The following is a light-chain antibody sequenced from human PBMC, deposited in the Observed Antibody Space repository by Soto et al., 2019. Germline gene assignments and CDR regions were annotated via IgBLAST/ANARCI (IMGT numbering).Light chain of an antibody. V-gene: IGKV1-39*02. Sequence: DIQMTQSPSSLSASVGDRVTITCRASQNIAEYLNWYHHRPGKVPKLLIYAASSLQSGVPSRFSGSGSGTEFTLTISNLQSEDFAIYFCQKFNKWPWTFGQGTKVESK. CDR1: QNIAEY. CDR3: QKFNKWPWT. J-gene: IGKJ1*01. CDR2: AAS.